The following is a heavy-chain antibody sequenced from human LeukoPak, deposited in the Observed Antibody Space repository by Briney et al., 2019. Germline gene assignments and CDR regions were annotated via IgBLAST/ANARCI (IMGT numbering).Heavy chain of an antibody. CDR3: ARAISGGSPITASDY. CDR2: TNPNSDFT. CDR1: GYTFTGYY. D-gene: IGHD2-15*01. V-gene: IGHV1-2*02. Sequence: ASVKVSCKASGYTFTGYYMHWVRQAPGQGLEWMGWTNPNSDFTNFAQNFQGRVTMTSDTSISTAYMELSRLRSDDTAVYYCARAISGGSPITASDYWGQGTLVTVSS. J-gene: IGHJ4*02.